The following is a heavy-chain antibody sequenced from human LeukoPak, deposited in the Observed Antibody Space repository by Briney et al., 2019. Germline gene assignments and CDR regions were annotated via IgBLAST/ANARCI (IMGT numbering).Heavy chain of an antibody. D-gene: IGHD5/OR15-5a*01. CDR3: ATLVSTRYYFDY. CDR2: IYHSGIT. V-gene: IGHV4-59*04. CDR1: GGSISSYY. Sequence: SETLSLTCTVSGGSISSYYWSWIRQPPGKGLEWIGNIYHSGITYYNHFNSSLKSRVTISIDTSKNQFSLRLTSVTAADTAVYFCATLVSTRYYFDYWGQGTLVTVSS. J-gene: IGHJ4*02.